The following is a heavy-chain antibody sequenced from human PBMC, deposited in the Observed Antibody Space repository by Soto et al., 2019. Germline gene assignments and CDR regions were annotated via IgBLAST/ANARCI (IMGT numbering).Heavy chain of an antibody. J-gene: IGHJ5*02. CDR3: ARVGPGVPFSWDRSPCALGIWSDP. Sequence: SETLSLTCTVSGGSISSSSYYWGWIRQPPGKGLEWIGSIYYSGSTYYNPSLKSRVTISVDTSKNQFSLKLSSVTAADTAVYYGARVGPGVPFSWDRSPCALGIWSDPWGRGILVPVSS. CDR2: IYYSGST. D-gene: IGHD3-16*01. CDR1: GGSISSSSYY. V-gene: IGHV4-39*01.